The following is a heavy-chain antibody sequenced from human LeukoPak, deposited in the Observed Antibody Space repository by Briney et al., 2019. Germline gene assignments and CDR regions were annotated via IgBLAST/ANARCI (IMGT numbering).Heavy chain of an antibody. CDR3: AKDIRATMVRGVYAFDI. CDR2: ISWNSGSI. D-gene: IGHD3-10*01. CDR1: GFTFDDYA. Sequence: GGSLGLSCAASGFTFDDYAMHWVRQAPGKGLEWVSGISWNSGSIGYADSVKGRFTISRDNAKNSLYLQMNSLRAEDTALYYCAKDIRATMVRGVYAFDIWGQGTMVTVSS. V-gene: IGHV3-9*01. J-gene: IGHJ3*02.